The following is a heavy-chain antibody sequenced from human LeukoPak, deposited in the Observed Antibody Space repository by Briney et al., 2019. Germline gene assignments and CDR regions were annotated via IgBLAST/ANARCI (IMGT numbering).Heavy chain of an antibody. CDR1: GGSFSGYY. CDR3: ASRRRRIYYGSGSSFDP. V-gene: IGHV4-34*01. CDR2: INHSGST. D-gene: IGHD3-10*01. Sequence: SETLSLTCAVYGGSFSGYYWSWIRQPPGKGLEWIGEINHSGSTNYNPSLKSRVTISVDTSKNQFSLKLSSVTAADTAVYYCASRRRRIYYGSGSSFDPWGQGTLVTVSS. J-gene: IGHJ5*02.